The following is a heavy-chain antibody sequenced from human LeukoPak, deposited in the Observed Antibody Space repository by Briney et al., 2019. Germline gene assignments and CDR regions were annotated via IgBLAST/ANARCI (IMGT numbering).Heavy chain of an antibody. Sequence: LGESLKISCKGSGYTFTTYWIGWVRQMPGKGLEWMGIIYPGDSDTRYSPSFQGQVTISADKSITTAYLQWSSLKASDTAMYYCAGVMTTLTGFDFWGQGTLVTVSS. D-gene: IGHD2/OR15-2a*01. V-gene: IGHV5-51*01. CDR1: GYTFTTYW. J-gene: IGHJ4*02. CDR3: AGVMTTLTGFDF. CDR2: IYPGDSDT.